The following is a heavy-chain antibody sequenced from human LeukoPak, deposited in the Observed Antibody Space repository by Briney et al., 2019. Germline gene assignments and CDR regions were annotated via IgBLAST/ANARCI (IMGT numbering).Heavy chain of an antibody. V-gene: IGHV3-23*01. CDR2: ISGSGDTT. Sequence: GGSLRLSCAASGFTFRSYAMSWVRQAPGKGLEWVSAISGSGDTTYYADSVKGRFTISRDNSKNTLYLQMNSLRPEDTAVYYCAKVGARGCSSSTCFIYWGQGTLVTVSS. D-gene: IGHD2-2*01. J-gene: IGHJ4*02. CDR1: GFTFRSYA. CDR3: AKVGARGCSSSTCFIY.